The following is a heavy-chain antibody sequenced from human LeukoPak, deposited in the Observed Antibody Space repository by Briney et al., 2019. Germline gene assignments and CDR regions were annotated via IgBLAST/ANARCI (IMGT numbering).Heavy chain of an antibody. Sequence: QPGGSLRLSCAASGFTFSSYGMNWVRQAPGKGLEWVSYISSSGSTIYYADSVKGRFTISRDNAKNSLYLQMNSLRAEDTAVYYCARESSGYSSTVDYWGQGTLVTVSS. J-gene: IGHJ4*02. D-gene: IGHD5-18*01. CDR2: ISSSGSTI. CDR3: ARESSGYSSTVDY. V-gene: IGHV3-48*03. CDR1: GFTFSSYG.